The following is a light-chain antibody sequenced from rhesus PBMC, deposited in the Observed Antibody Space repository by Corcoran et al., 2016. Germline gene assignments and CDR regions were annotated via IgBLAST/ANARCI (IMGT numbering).Light chain of an antibody. J-gene: IGKJ2*01. CDR2: LGS. CDR1: QSLLDSDGYTH. CDR3: MQTLQTPYS. Sequence: DIVMTQTPLSLPVTPGEPASISCRSSQSLLDSDGYTHLHWYLQKPGQSPQLRIFLGSNRASGVPDRFCGRGSGTDFTLKISRVEAEDVGVYYCMQTLQTPYSFGQGTKVEIK. V-gene: IGKV2-78*01.